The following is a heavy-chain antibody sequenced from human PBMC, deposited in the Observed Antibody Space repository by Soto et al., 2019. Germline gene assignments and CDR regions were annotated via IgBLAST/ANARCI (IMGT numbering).Heavy chain of an antibody. CDR3: ARGPSVLRFLEWLLPVTD. V-gene: IGHV4-31*03. Sequence: PSETLSLTCTVSGGSISSGGDYRSWIRQHPGKGLEWIGYIYYSGSTYYNPSLKSRVTISVDTSKNQFSLKLSSVTAADTAVYYCARGPSVLRFLEWLLPVTDWGQGTLVTVSS. J-gene: IGHJ4*02. D-gene: IGHD3-3*01. CDR2: IYYSGST. CDR1: GGSISSGGDY.